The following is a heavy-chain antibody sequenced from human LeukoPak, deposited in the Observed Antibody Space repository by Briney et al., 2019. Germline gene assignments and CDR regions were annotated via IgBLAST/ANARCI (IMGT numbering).Heavy chain of an antibody. V-gene: IGHV6-1*01. J-gene: IGHJ4*02. CDR2: TYYRSKWYN. CDR3: ARDSEVVGATASYYFDY. D-gene: IGHD1-26*01. CDR1: GDSVSSNSAA. Sequence: SQTLSLTCAISGDSVSSNSAAWNWIRQSPSRGLEWLGRTYYRSKWYNDYAVSVTIRITIYTNTSKIQLSLQLNSVTPEDTAVYYCARDSEVVGATASYYFDYWGQGTLVTVSS.